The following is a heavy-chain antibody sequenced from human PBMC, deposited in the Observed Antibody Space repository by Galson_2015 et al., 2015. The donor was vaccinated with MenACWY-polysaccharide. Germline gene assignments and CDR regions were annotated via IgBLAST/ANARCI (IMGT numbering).Heavy chain of an antibody. V-gene: IGHV3-9*01. D-gene: IGHD3-22*01. J-gene: IGHJ2*01. CDR1: GFTFSDFA. CDR3: AKDPHMISKDLYFDL. CDR2: ISWNSGST. Sequence: SLRLSCAASGFTFSDFAMHWVRQAPGKGLEWVSGISWNSGSTGFADSVKGRFTISRDNAKNSLYLQMNSLRPEDTAMYYCAKDPHMISKDLYFDLWGRGTLVIVSS.